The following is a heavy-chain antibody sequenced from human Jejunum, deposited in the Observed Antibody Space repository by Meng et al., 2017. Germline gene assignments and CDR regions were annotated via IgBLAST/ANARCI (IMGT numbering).Heavy chain of an antibody. D-gene: IGHD2-8*01. V-gene: IGHV4-4*02. Sequence: QVPLQGSGPGLVKTSGTLSLTCAVSGDSISSDNWWSWVRQPPGKGPEWIGDIFRTGTSNYSPSLRSRVAIYMDKSKNQFSLSLNSVTAADTAVYYCAKNGAYNSDYWGQGTLVTVPQ. CDR2: IFRTGTS. CDR3: AKNGAYNSDY. J-gene: IGHJ4*02. CDR1: GDSISSDNW.